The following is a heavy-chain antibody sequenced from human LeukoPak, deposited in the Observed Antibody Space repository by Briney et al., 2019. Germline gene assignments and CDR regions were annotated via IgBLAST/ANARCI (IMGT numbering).Heavy chain of an antibody. Sequence: ASVKDSCMASGYTFTGYYMHWVRQAPGQGLEWMGWINPNSGGTNYAQKFQGRVTMTRDTSISTAYMELSRLRSDDTAVYYCARWTGVYFDYWGQGTLVTVSS. CDR2: INPNSGGT. V-gene: IGHV1-2*02. J-gene: IGHJ4*02. CDR3: ARWTGVYFDY. D-gene: IGHD3-10*01. CDR1: GYTFTGYY.